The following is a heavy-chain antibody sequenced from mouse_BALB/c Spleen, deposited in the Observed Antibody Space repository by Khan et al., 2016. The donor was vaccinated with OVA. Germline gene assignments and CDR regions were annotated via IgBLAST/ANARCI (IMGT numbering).Heavy chain of an antibody. V-gene: IGHV1-7*01. J-gene: IGHJ2*01. CDR1: GYTFSTYW. CDR3: ARDRIDY. CDR2: INPSSGYT. Sequence: QVQLQQFGAELAKPGASVKMSCKASGYTFSTYWIHWVKQRPGQGLEWIGYINPSSGYTYYNQTFNDKATLTTDKSSSTAYMQLSSLISEDSAVYYCARDRIDYWGQGTTLTVSS.